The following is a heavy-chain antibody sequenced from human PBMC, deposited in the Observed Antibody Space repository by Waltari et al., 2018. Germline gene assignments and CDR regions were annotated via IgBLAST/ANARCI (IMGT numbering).Heavy chain of an antibody. Sequence: EVQLVESGGGLAKPGGSLRLSCAASGFTFSSYWMNWVRQAPGKGLEWVSAINGGGSNTYYADSVKGRFAISRDNSKNTLSLQMNSLRAEDTAVYYCARDSGTNYHSLDVWGRGVLVTVSS. CDR2: INGGGSNT. D-gene: IGHD1-7*01. CDR1: GFTFSSYW. J-gene: IGHJ4*02. V-gene: IGHV3-23*04. CDR3: ARDSGTNYHSLDV.